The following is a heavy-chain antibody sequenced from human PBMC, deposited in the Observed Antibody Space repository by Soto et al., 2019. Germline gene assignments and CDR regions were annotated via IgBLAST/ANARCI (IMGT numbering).Heavy chain of an antibody. CDR1: GFTFRNYE. CDR2: ISRSGTTI. D-gene: IGHD5-18*01. J-gene: IGHJ6*02. V-gene: IGHV3-48*03. Sequence: AQLVESGGRLVQPGGSLRLSCAASGFTFRNYEINWVRQAPGKGLEWVSYISRSGTTIYYADSVKGRFTISRDNAKNSLYLQMNSLRAEDTADYYCARELVAYSYGWVRSMDVWGQGTTVTVSS. CDR3: ARELVAYSYGWVRSMDV.